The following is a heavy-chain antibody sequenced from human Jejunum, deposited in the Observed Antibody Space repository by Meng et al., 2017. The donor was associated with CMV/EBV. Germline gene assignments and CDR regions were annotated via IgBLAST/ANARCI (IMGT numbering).Heavy chain of an antibody. CDR2: VYYSGNT. D-gene: IGHD6-25*01. V-gene: IGHV4-4*02. CDR1: GGSISSSNG. J-gene: IGHJ5*02. Sequence: SGGSISSSNGWTCVRQPPGKGLEWIGEVYYSGNTNYNPSLKSRVTISIDKSKNQFSLKLSSVIAADTAVYYCARGTRSSGWGNWLDPWGHGTLVTVSS. CDR3: ARGTRSSGWGNWLDP.